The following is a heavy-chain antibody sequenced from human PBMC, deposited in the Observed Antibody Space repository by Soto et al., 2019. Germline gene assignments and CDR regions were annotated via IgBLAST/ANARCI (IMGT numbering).Heavy chain of an antibody. Sequence: QVQLVQSGSEVKKPGSSVKVSCKASGGPFSSNPISWVRQPPGQGLEWMAGLIPIFATVNYAQKFQDRVTITADESTSTAYMELTSLRSEDTAVYFCARGGRGYSSAPRYYFDYWGQGTLVTVSS. J-gene: IGHJ4*02. CDR2: LIPIFATV. CDR3: ARGGRGYSSAPRYYFDY. V-gene: IGHV1-69*01. D-gene: IGHD5-18*01. CDR1: GGPFSSNP.